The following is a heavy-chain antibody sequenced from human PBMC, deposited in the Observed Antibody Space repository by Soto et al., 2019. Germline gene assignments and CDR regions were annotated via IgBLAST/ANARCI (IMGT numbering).Heavy chain of an antibody. J-gene: IGHJ3*02. V-gene: IGHV1-18*01. CDR1: GYTFTSYG. CDR2: ISAYNGNT. D-gene: IGHD6-19*01. Sequence: ASVKVSCKASGYTFTSYGISWVRQAPGQGLEWMGWISAYNGNTNYAQKLQGRVTMTTDTSTSTAYMELRSLRSDDTAVYYCERQVSSGWYKNAFDIWGQGTRVTVSS. CDR3: ERQVSSGWYKNAFDI.